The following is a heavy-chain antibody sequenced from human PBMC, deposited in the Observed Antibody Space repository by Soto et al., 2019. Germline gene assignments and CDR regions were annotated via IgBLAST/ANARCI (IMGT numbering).Heavy chain of an antibody. V-gene: IGHV3-23*01. CDR1: GFTFSTYA. CDR2: IRGSGSNT. D-gene: IGHD6-19*01. J-gene: IGHJ3*02. Sequence: EVQLLESGGGLVQPGGSLRLSCAASGFTFSTYAMSWVRQAPGKGLEWVATIRGSGSNTHYADSVKGRFTTSRDNSDNKVYLQMNRLRAECTAVYYCARVKVQILSSGWYGGDDIWGHGTMVTVSS. CDR3: ARVKVQILSSGWYGGDDI.